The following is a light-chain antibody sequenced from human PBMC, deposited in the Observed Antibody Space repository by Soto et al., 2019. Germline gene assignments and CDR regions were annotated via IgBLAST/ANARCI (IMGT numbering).Light chain of an antibody. CDR3: CSTAGSYAKV. J-gene: IGLJ3*02. CDR2: EVR. V-gene: IGLV2-14*01. Sequence: QSALTQPASVSGSAGQSITISCSGTMRDVGAYNLVSWYQQHPGTAPKLIIYEVRNRPSGISSRFSGSRSGNTASLTISGLQAEDDADYYCCSTAGSYAKVFGGGTKLTVL. CDR1: MRDVGAYNL.